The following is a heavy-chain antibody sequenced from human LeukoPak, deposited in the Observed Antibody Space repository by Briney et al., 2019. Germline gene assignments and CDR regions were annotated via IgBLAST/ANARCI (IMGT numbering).Heavy chain of an antibody. D-gene: IGHD4-11*01. Sequence: PSETLSLTCTVSGGSISSYYWSWIRQPPGKGLEWIGYIYYSGSTNYNPSLKSRVTISVDTSKNQFSLKLSSVTAADTAVYYCARGEYSNYVGAFDIWGQGTMVTVSS. CDR3: ARGEYSNYVGAFDI. CDR1: GGSISSYY. J-gene: IGHJ3*02. V-gene: IGHV4-59*01. CDR2: IYYSGST.